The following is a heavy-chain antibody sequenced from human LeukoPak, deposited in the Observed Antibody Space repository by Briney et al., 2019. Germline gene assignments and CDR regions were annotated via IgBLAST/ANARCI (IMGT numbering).Heavy chain of an antibody. CDR3: ARSGGDTADDAFDI. D-gene: IGHD3-10*01. CDR2: INHSGST. V-gene: IGHV4-34*01. J-gene: IGHJ3*02. CDR1: GGSFSGYY. Sequence: SETLSLTCAVYGGSFSGYYWSWIRQPPGKGLEWIGEINHSGSTNYNPSLKSRVTISVDTSKNQFSLKLSSVTAADTAVYYCARSGGDTADDAFDIWGQGTMVTVSS.